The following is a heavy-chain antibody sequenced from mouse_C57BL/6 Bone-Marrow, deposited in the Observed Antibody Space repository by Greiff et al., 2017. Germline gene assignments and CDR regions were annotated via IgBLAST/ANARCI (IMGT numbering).Heavy chain of an antibody. CDR3: TRLTGTVGYFDY. CDR1: GFTFSDAW. Sequence: EVQLQESGGGLVQPGGSMKLSCAASGFTFSDAWMDWVRQSPEKGLEWVAEIRNKANNHATYYAESVKGRFTISRDDSKSSVYLQKNSLRAEDTGIYYCTRLTGTVGYFDYWGQGTTLTVSS. CDR2: IRNKANNHAT. J-gene: IGHJ2*01. D-gene: IGHD4-1*01. V-gene: IGHV6-6*01.